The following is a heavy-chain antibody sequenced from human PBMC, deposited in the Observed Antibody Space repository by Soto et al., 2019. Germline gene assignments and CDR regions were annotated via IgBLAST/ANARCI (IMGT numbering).Heavy chain of an antibody. CDR3: ARDLLPTIPYYYYGMDV. J-gene: IGHJ6*02. D-gene: IGHD2-15*01. V-gene: IGHV3-30-3*01. Sequence: PGGSLRLSCAASGFTFSSYAMHWVRQAPGKGLEWVAVISYDGSNKYYADSVKGRLTISRDNSKNTLYLQMNSLRAEDTAVYYCARDLLPTIPYYYYGMDVWGQGTTVTVSS. CDR1: GFTFSSYA. CDR2: ISYDGSNK.